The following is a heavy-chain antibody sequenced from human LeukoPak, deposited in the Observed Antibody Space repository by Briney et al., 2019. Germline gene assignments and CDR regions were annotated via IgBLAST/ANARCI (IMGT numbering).Heavy chain of an antibody. CDR2: ISSSTSYI. CDR1: GFSFSSHS. Sequence: GGSLRLSCAASGFSFSSHSMNWVRQAPGKGLEWVSSISSSTSYIFYADSVKGRFTISRDNAKNSLYLEMTSLRAEDTAVYYCASGSPAGDYWGQGTLVTVSS. CDR3: ASGSPAGDY. J-gene: IGHJ4*02. D-gene: IGHD1-26*01. V-gene: IGHV3-21*01.